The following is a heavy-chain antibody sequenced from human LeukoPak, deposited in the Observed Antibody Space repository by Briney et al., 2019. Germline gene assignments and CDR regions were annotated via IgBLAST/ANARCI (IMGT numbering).Heavy chain of an antibody. J-gene: IGHJ4*02. CDR2: INPNSGGT. V-gene: IGHV1-2*02. CDR1: GYTFTGYY. Sequence: GASVKVSCKASGYTFTGYYMHWVRQAPGQGLEWMGWINPNSGGTNYAQKFQGRVTMTRDTSISTAYMELSRLRSDDTAVYYCARMVAVVGATTGTDYWGQGTLVTVSS. D-gene: IGHD1-26*01. CDR3: ARMVAVVGATTGTDY.